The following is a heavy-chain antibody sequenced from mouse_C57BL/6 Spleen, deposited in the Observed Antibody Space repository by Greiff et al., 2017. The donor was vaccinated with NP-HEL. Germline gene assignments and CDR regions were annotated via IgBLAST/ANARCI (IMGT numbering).Heavy chain of an antibody. Sequence: VQLQQSGPGLVKPSQSLSLTCSVTGYSITSGYYWNWIRQFPGNKLEWMGYISYDGSNNYNPSLKNRISITRDTSKNQFFLKLNSVTTEDTATYYCATYYSNYKAWFAYWGQGTLVTVSA. CDR2: ISYDGSN. V-gene: IGHV3-6*01. D-gene: IGHD2-5*01. CDR3: ATYYSNYKAWFAY. J-gene: IGHJ3*01. CDR1: GYSITSGYY.